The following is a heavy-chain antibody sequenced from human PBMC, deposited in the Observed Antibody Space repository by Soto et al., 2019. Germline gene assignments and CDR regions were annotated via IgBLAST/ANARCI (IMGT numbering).Heavy chain of an antibody. CDR2: IKSKPDGGTT. Sequence: EVQLVESGGGLVKPGESLRISCAASGFTFRNAWMAWVRQAPGKGLECIGRIKSKPDGGTTEYCTPAKGGFAISRDDSKNTLYLQMNSLKTEDTAVYYCTTGLGGLWGQGTLVIVSS. D-gene: IGHD2-15*01. V-gene: IGHV3-15*01. CDR1: GFTFRNAW. J-gene: IGHJ4*02. CDR3: TTGLGGL.